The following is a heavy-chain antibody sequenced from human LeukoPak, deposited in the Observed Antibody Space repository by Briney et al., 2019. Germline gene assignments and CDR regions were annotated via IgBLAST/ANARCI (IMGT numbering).Heavy chain of an antibody. J-gene: IGHJ5*02. CDR3: ATRRGGYDVNWFDP. V-gene: IGHV3-23*01. CDR2: ITASGTAM. CDR1: GFTFSSYS. Sequence: PGGSLRLSCAASGFTFSSYSMNWVRQAPGKGLEWVSHITASGTAMFYADSVKGRFTISRDNSKNTLYLQMNSLRAEDTAVYYCATRRGGYDVNWFDPWGQGTLVTVSS. D-gene: IGHD5-12*01.